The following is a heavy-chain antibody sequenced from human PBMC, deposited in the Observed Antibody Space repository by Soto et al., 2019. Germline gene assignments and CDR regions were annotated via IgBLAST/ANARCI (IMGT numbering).Heavy chain of an antibody. CDR3: ERVGYFWSCYYGMDV. J-gene: IGHJ6*01. V-gene: IGHV3-48*03. Sequence: RLTCSASLISINRYEKIYSLKDSGKGMEWVTHRSYSSSTIYYADSVKGRFTTSRDNAKNYLYLKMHSMRDEDTAVYYCERVGYFWSCYYGMDVCGEGTTGTVTS. CDR1: LISINRYE. CDR2: RSYSSSTI. D-gene: IGHD3-3*01.